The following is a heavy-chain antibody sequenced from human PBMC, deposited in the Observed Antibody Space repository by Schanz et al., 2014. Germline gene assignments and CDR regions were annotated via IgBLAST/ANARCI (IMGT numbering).Heavy chain of an antibody. CDR2: ISFSGNTI. J-gene: IGHJ6*02. V-gene: IGHV3-48*01. CDR1: GLIFSTYT. D-gene: IGHD6-6*01. Sequence: EVQLVESGGGLVRPGGSLRLSCTTSGLIFSTYTLNWVRQAPGKGLEWISYISFSGNTIYYADSVKGRFTISRDNAKNSVFLQMNRLRAEDKAVYYCATEGPRGTRHPINYYYAMDNWGQGTKVTV. CDR3: ATEGPRGTRHPINYYYAMDN.